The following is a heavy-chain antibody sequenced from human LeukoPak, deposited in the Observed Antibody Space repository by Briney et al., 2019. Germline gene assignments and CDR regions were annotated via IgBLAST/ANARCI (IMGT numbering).Heavy chain of an antibody. Sequence: SETLSLTCTVSGGSISSGDYYCSWIRQPPGKGLEWIGYIYYSGSTYYKPSLKSRVTISVDTSKNQFYLKLSSVTAADTAVYYCARDYSGSYSNYYGMDVWGQGTTVTVSS. V-gene: IGHV4-30-4*01. J-gene: IGHJ6*02. CDR3: ARDYSGSYSNYYGMDV. CDR1: GGSISSGDYY. D-gene: IGHD1-26*01. CDR2: IYYSGST.